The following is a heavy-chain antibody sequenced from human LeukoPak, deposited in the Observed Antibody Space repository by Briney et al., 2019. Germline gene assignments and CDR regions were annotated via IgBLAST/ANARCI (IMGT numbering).Heavy chain of an antibody. V-gene: IGHV3-11*01. D-gene: IGHD5-24*01. Sequence: GGSLRFSCAASGFTFSDYYMSWIRQAPGKGLEWVSYISSSGSTIYYADSVKGRFTISRDNAKNSLYLQMNSLRAEDTAVYYCARDLVATTVAYDYWGQGTLVTVSS. J-gene: IGHJ4*02. CDR3: ARDLVATTVAYDY. CDR2: ISSSGSTI. CDR1: GFTFSDYY.